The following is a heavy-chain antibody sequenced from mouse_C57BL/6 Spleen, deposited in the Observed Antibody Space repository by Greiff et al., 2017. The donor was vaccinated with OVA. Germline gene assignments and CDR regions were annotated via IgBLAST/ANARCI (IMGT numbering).Heavy chain of an antibody. CDR2: IYPGSGNT. J-gene: IGHJ1*03. Sequence: VKLMESGAELVRPGASVKLSCKASGYTFTDYYINWVKQRPGQGLEWIARIYPGSGNTYYNEKFKGKATLTAEKSSSTAYMQLSSLTSEDSAVYFCARDYGSSYGYFDVWGTGTTVTVSS. V-gene: IGHV1-76*01. D-gene: IGHD1-1*01. CDR3: ARDYGSSYGYFDV. CDR1: GYTFTDYY.